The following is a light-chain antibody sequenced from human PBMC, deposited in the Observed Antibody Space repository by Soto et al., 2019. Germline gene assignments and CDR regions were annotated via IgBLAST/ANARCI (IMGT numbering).Light chain of an antibody. J-gene: IGKJ2*01. V-gene: IGKV3-11*01. CDR2: DAS. CDR3: QQRSNWL. CDR1: QSVSSY. Sequence: EIVLTQSPATLSLSPGERATLSCRASQSVSSYLAWYQQKPGQAPRPLIYDASNRATGIPARFSGSGSGTDFTLTISSLEPEDFAVYYCQQRSNWLFGQGTKLEIK.